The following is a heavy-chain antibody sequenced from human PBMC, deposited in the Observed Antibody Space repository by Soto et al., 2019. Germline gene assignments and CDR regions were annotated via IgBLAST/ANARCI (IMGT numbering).Heavy chain of an antibody. D-gene: IGHD3-10*01. CDR1: GFTFSHYE. V-gene: IGHV3-48*03. CDR3: ASLLTTVNYNAKYGMDV. Sequence: PGGSLRLSCAASGFTFSHYEMNWVRQAPGKGLEWLSYVSTSGTIKNYADSVKGRFTISRDNAKNSLYLQMHSLRAEDTAVYYCASLLTTVNYNAKYGMDVWGQGTPVTVSS. J-gene: IGHJ6*02. CDR2: VSTSGTIK.